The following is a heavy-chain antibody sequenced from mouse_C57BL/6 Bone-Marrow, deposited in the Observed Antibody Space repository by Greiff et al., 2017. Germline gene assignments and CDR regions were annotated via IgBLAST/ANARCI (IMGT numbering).Heavy chain of an antibody. J-gene: IGHJ3*01. CDR2: INPSNGGT. CDR3: ARKVYDYDAWFAY. Sequence: VQLQQPGTELVKPGASVKLSCKASGYTFTSYWMHWVKQRPGQGLEWIGNINPSNGGTNYNEKFKSKATLTVDKSSSTAYMQLSSLTSEDSAVYYCARKVYDYDAWFAYWGQGTLVTVSA. V-gene: IGHV1-53*01. D-gene: IGHD2-4*01. CDR1: GYTFTSYW.